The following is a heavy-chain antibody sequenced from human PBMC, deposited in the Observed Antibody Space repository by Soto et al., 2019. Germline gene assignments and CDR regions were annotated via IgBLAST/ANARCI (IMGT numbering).Heavy chain of an antibody. CDR1: GGTFSTYA. CDR2: IIPIYGTA. V-gene: IGHV1-69*12. D-gene: IGHD5-12*01. J-gene: IGHJ4*02. CDR3: AREDKPGGYTPPGTSGFDS. Sequence: QVQLVQAGAEVKKPGSSVKVSCKASGGTFSTYAISWVRQAPGQGLEWMGGIIPIYGTANYAQKFQGRHTMTADESTSTVYMELSSLRSDDTAVYYCAREDKPGGYTPPGTSGFDSWGQGTLVTVSS.